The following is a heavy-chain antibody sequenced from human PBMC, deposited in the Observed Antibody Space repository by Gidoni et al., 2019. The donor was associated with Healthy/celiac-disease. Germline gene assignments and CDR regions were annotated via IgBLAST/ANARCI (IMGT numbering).Heavy chain of an antibody. Sequence: EVQLVESGGGLVQPGRSLRLSCAASGFTFDDYAMPWVRQAPGKGLEWVSGISWNSGSIGYADSVKGRFTISRDNAKNSLYLQMNSLRAEDTALYYCAKENGDGGLDYWGQGTLVTVSS. CDR1: GFTFDDYA. CDR3: AKENGDGGLDY. D-gene: IGHD4-17*01. CDR2: ISWNSGSI. J-gene: IGHJ4*02. V-gene: IGHV3-9*01.